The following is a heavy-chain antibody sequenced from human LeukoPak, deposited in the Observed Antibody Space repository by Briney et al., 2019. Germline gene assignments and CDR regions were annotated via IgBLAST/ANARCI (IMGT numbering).Heavy chain of an antibody. CDR3: ARVSVVVVAAAFDY. J-gene: IGHJ4*02. D-gene: IGHD2-15*01. Sequence: GGSLRLSCAASGFTFSSYAMHWVRQAPGKGLEWVAVISYDGSNKYYADSVKGRFTISRDNSKNTLYLQMNSLRAEDTAVYYCARVSVVVVAAAFDYWGQGTLVTVSS. V-gene: IGHV3-30-3*01. CDR1: GFTFSSYA. CDR2: ISYDGSNK.